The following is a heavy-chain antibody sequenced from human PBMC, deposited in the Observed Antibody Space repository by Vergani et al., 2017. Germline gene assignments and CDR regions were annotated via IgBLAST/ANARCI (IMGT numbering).Heavy chain of an antibody. D-gene: IGHD6-13*01. V-gene: IGHV1-8*01. CDR3: AGAVRSIAAATQFHYXMDV. CDR1: GYTFTSYD. J-gene: IGHJ6*03. Sequence: QVQQVQSGAEVKKPGASVKVSCKASGYTFTSYDINWVRQATGQGLEWMGWMNPNSGNTGYAQKFQGRVTMTRDTSXSTAYMELSSLRSEDTAVYYCAGAVRSIAAATQFHYXMDVWGKGTTVTVSS. CDR2: MNPNSGNT.